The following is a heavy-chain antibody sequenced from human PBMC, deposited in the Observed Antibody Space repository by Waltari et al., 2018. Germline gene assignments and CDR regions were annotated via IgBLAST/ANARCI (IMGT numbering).Heavy chain of an antibody. J-gene: IGHJ5*01. CDR3: ARHEDDVSTGHFTWFDS. Sequence: QLRESGPGLVKPSETLSLRCSVSGGSMISSSYFWAWMRQPPGKGLEWIGSIFYSGTTYQNPSLKSRVAMSIDTSNNHFSLRMTSMTAADTAMYYCARHEDDVSTGHFTWFDSWGQGTLVIVSS. CDR1: GGSMISSSYF. D-gene: IGHD3-9*01. V-gene: IGHV4-39*01. CDR2: IFYSGTT.